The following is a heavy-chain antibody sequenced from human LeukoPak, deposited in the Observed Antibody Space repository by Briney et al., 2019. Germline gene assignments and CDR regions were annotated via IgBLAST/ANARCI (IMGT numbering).Heavy chain of an antibody. CDR2: INPSGGST. D-gene: IGHD4-23*01. CDR3: ARDQVVTYYYYYMDV. CDR1: GYTFTGYY. Sequence: ASVKVSCKASGYTFTGYYMHGVRQAPGQGLEWMGIINPSGGSTSYAQKFQGRVTMTRDTSTSTVYMELSSLRSEDTAVYYCARDQVVTYYYYYMDVWGKGTTVTVSS. J-gene: IGHJ6*03. V-gene: IGHV1-46*01.